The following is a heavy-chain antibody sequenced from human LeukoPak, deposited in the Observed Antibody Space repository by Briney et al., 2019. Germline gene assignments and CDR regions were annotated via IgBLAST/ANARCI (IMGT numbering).Heavy chain of an antibody. V-gene: IGHV1-69*05. D-gene: IGHD6-19*01. CDR2: IIPIFGTA. J-gene: IGHJ3*02. CDR1: GGTFSSYA. CDR3: AREAVAGTKGAFAI. Sequence: SVKVSCKASGGTFSSYAISWVRQAPGQGLEWMGRIIPIFGTANYAQKFQGRVTITTDESTSTAYMELSSLRSEDTAVYYCAREAVAGTKGAFAIWGQGTMVTVSS.